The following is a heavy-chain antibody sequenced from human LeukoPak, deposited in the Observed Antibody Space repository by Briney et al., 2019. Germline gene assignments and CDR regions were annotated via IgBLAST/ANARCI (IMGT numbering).Heavy chain of an antibody. CDR3: AKAPVTTCSGAYCYPFDY. J-gene: IGHJ4*02. CDR2: INVSGNT. V-gene: IGHV3-23*01. CDR1: GFTLSSYA. Sequence: GGSLRLSCAASGFTLSSYAMSWVRQGPGKGLEWVSAINVSGNTYHADSVKGRFTISRDSSKNTLYLQMNSLRAEDAAVYYCAKAPVTTCSGAYCYPFDYWGQGTLVTVSS. D-gene: IGHD2-15*01.